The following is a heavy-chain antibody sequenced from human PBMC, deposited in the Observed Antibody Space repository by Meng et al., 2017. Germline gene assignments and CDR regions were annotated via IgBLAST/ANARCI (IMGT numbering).Heavy chain of an antibody. Sequence: GESLKISCAASGFIFTRCDMGWVRQTPGKGLEWVSSIVAGGATTYYADSVKGRFTISRDNSKNSVSLQMTSLRAEDTAVYYCAKYLSRDSGSYFFALESWGQGTLVTGSS. J-gene: IGHJ4*02. D-gene: IGHD3-22*01. V-gene: IGHV3-23*01. CDR1: GFIFTRCD. CDR3: AKYLSRDSGSYFFALES. CDR2: IVAGGATT.